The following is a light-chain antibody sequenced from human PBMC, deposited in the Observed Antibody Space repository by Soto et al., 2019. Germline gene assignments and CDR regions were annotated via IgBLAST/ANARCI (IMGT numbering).Light chain of an antibody. Sequence: QSALTQPPSASGSPGQSVTISCTGTSSDVGGYNYVSWYQQHPDKPPKLMIYEVSQRPSGVPDRFSGSKSGNTASLTVSGLLAEDEANYYCSSNTGSNNFVVFGGGTKLTVL. CDR2: EVS. J-gene: IGLJ2*01. CDR1: SSDVGGYNY. V-gene: IGLV2-8*01. CDR3: SSNTGSNNFVV.